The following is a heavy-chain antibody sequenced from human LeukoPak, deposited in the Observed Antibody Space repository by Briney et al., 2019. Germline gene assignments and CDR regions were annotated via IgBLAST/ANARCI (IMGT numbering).Heavy chain of an antibody. CDR2: ISYDGSNK. Sequence: GGSLRLSCAASGFTFSSYAMHWVRQAPGKGLEWVAVISYDGSNKYYADSVKGRFTISRDNSKNTLYLLMNSLRAEDTAVYYCARAYYYDSSGYYAPLDYWGQGTLVTVSS. D-gene: IGHD3-22*01. CDR3: ARAYYYDSSGYYAPLDY. CDR1: GFTFSSYA. J-gene: IGHJ4*02. V-gene: IGHV3-30-3*01.